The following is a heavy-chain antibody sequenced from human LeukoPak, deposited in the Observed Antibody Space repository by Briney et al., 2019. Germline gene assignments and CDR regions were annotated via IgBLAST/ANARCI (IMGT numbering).Heavy chain of an antibody. D-gene: IGHD2/OR15-2a*01. Sequence: ASVKVSCKASGYTFTSYGISWVRQAPGQGLEWMGWISAYNGNTNYAQKLQGRVTMTTDTSTSTAYMELRSLRSDDTAVFFRAKAEYEMTYLFDYWGQGTLVTVSS. CDR1: GYTFTSYG. J-gene: IGHJ4*02. V-gene: IGHV1-18*01. CDR3: AKAEYEMTYLFDY. CDR2: ISAYNGNT.